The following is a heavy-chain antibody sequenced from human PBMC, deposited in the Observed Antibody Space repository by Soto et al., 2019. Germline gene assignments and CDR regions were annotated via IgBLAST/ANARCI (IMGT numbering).Heavy chain of an antibody. CDR2: VTPRNGDT. D-gene: IGHD2-8*02. CDR3: ARGGSYWARRHYFDS. Sequence: QAAGQGPEWMGSVTPRNGDTAFAQKYQGRVTVTSNTSMSTVYMELSNLRSDDTAVYYCARGGSYWARRHYFDSWGQGTLVTVSS. J-gene: IGHJ4*02. V-gene: IGHV1-8*01.